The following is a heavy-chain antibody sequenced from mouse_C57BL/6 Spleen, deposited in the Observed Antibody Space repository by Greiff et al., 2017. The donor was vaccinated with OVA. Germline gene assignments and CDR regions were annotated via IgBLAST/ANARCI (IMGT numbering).Heavy chain of an antibody. D-gene: IGHD1-1*01. Sequence: VQLQQSGPELVQPWASVKISCKASGYAFSSSWMNWVKQRPGKGLEWIGRIYPGDGDTNYNGKFKGKATLTADKSSSTAYMQLSSLTSEDSAVYFCARDYYYGSSGMDYWGQGTSVTVSS. CDR1: GYAFSSSW. CDR3: ARDYYYGSSGMDY. CDR2: IYPGDGDT. V-gene: IGHV1-82*01. J-gene: IGHJ4*01.